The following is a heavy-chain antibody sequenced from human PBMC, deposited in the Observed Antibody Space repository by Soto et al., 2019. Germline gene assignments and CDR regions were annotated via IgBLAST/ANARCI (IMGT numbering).Heavy chain of an antibody. V-gene: IGHV1-69*05. D-gene: IGHD3-3*01. J-gene: IGHJ6*02. CDR2: IIPISRTP. CDR1: GGTFNTFP. CDR3: ARDKERQRFGGNYYSAMDI. Sequence: QVQLVQSGAEVKKPGSSVKVSCKASGGTFNTFPNSWVGQAPGRGLEWLGGIIPISRTPDYAQTFQGRVTISSDESACTAYMALSSRRSEDTAVYYCARDKERQRFGGNYYSAMDIWGQGTTVTVSS.